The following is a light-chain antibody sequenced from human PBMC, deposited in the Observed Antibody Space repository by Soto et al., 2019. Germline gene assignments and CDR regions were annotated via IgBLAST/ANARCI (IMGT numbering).Light chain of an antibody. CDR1: SGHSSYA. J-gene: IGLJ2*01. V-gene: IGLV4-69*01. CDR2: LNSDGSH. CDR3: QTWGTGIQV. Sequence: QSVLTQLPSAPASLGASVKLTCTMSSGHSSYAIALHQQQPEKGPRYLMKLNSDGSHSKGDGIPDRFSGSSSGAERYLTISSLQSEDEADYYCQTWGTGIQVFGGATKLPVL.